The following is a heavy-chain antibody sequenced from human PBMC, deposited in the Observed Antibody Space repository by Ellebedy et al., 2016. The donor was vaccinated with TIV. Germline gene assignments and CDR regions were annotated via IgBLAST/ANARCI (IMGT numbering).Heavy chain of an antibody. CDR2: LKSDGSST. D-gene: IGHD4-11*01. V-gene: IGHV3-74*01. CDR1: GFTFGRYR. CDR3: ARDRGDYSISGP. Sequence: HTGGSLRLSCVASGFTFGRYRMHWVRQAPGNTLVWVSRLKSDGSSTTYADSVKGRFTTSRDNARNTLYLQMNSLRGEDTAVYFCARDRGDYSISGPWGQGTLVTVSS. J-gene: IGHJ5*02.